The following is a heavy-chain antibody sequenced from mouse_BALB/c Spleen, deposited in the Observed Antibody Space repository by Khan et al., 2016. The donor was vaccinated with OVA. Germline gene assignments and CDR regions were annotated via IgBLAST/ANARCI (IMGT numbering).Heavy chain of an antibody. J-gene: IGHJ2*01. CDR1: GYTFINYW. CDR3: ARRGLRWDFDY. V-gene: IGHV1-7*01. CDR2: INPSTGYT. D-gene: IGHD1-1*01. Sequence: VQLQESGAELAKPGASVKMSCKASGYTFINYWILWIKQRPGQGLEWIGYINPSTGYTEYNQNFKDKDTLTADKSSSTAYMQLSSLTSEDSTVYYCARRGLRWDFDYWDRGNALTVSS.